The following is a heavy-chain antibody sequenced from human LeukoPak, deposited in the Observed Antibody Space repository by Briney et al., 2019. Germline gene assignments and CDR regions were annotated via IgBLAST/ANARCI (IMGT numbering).Heavy chain of an antibody. CDR1: GYTFTSYG. CDR3: ARVGRMGTEVYYMDV. V-gene: IGHV1-2*02. D-gene: IGHD3-10*01. J-gene: IGHJ6*03. CDR2: INPNSGGT. Sequence: GASVKVSCKASGYTFTSYGISWVRQAPGQGLEWMGWINPNSGGTNYAQKFQGGVTMTRDTSISTAYMELSRLRSDDTAVYYCARVGRMGTEVYYMDVWGKGTTVTVSS.